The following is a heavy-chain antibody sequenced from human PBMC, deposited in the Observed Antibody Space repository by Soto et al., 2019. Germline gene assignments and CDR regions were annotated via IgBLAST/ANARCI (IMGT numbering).Heavy chain of an antibody. CDR3: ARAEDTAMVSHYFDY. J-gene: IGHJ4*02. V-gene: IGHV1-69*13. CDR1: GGTFSSYA. Sequence: VASVKVSCKASGGTFSSYAISWVRQAPGQGLEWMGGIIPIFGTANYAQKFQGRVTITADESTSTAYMELSSLRSEDTAVYYCARAEDTAMVSHYFDYWGQGTLVTVSS. D-gene: IGHD5-18*01. CDR2: IIPIFGTA.